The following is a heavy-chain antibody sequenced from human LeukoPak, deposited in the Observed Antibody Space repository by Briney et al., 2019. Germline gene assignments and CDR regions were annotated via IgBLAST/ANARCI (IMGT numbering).Heavy chain of an antibody. CDR1: GFTFSKYA. D-gene: IGHD3-22*01. CDR2: ISVSGGST. Sequence: GGSLRLSCAASGFTFSKYAMTWVRQAPGKGLEWVSGISVSGGSTNYADSVKGRFTISRDNSKNTLYLQMNSLRAEDTAVYYCAKSNYFDSGGYYFFDYWGQGALVTVSS. V-gene: IGHV3-23*01. J-gene: IGHJ4*02. CDR3: AKSNYFDSGGYYFFDY.